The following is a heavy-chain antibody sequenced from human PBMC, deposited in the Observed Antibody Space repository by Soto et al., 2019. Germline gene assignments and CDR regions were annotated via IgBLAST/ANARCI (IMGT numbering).Heavy chain of an antibody. CDR3: AKDPKPLWFGELSVWLDP. CDR1: GFTFSSYG. V-gene: IGHV3-30*18. Sequence: GGSLRLSCAASGFTFSSYGMHRVRQAPGKGLEWVAVISYDGSNKYYADSVKGRFTISRDNSKNTLYLQMNSLRAEDTAVYYCAKDPKPLWFGELSVWLDPWGPGTMVTVYS. J-gene: IGHJ5*02. CDR2: ISYDGSNK. D-gene: IGHD3-10*01.